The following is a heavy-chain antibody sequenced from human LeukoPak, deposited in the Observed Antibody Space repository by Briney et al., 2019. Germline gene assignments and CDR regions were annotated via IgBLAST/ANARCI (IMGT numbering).Heavy chain of an antibody. D-gene: IGHD3-22*01. CDR2: IIPIFGTA. V-gene: IGHV1-69*05. CDR3: ARDYYDTDAFDI. CDR1: GGTFSSYA. J-gene: IGHJ3*02. Sequence: SVKVSCKASGGTFSSYAISWVRQAPGQGLEWMGRIIPIFGTANYGQKFQGRVTITTDESTSTAYMELSSLRSEDTAVYYCARDYYDTDAFDIWGQGTMVTVSS.